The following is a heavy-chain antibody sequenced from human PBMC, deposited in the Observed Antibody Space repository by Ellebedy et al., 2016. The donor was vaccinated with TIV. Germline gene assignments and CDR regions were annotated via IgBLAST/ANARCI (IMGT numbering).Heavy chain of an antibody. V-gene: IGHV3-15*07. CDR2: IKSKTFDGAT. CDR1: GFTFSNVW. Sequence: GESLKISCAASGFTFSNVWMNWVRRAPGKGLEWVGRIKSKTFDGATEYAAPVKGRFTISRDDSKNTLYLQMDSLTTEDTAVYYCTTDDFGSGRGGWGDYWGQGTLVTVSS. J-gene: IGHJ4*02. CDR3: TTDDFGSGRGGWGDY. D-gene: IGHD3-10*01.